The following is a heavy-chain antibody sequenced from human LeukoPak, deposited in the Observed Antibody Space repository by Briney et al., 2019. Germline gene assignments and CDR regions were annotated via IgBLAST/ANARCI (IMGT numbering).Heavy chain of an antibody. D-gene: IGHD3-22*01. J-gene: IGHJ4*02. CDR2: VYFSGDT. CDR3: ARVTGYMIEDYFDY. V-gene: IGHV4-30-4*07. CDR1: GDSISTGTYS. Sequence: SETLSLTCAVSGDSISTGTYSWNWIRQPPGKGLEWIGYVYFSGDTYFNPSLKSRVTISVDTSKNQFSLRLRSVTAADTAVYYCARVTGYMIEDYFDYWGQGTLVTVSS.